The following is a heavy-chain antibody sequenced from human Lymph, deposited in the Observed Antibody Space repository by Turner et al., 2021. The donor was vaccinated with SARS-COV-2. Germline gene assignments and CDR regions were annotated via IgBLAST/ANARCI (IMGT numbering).Heavy chain of an antibody. CDR2: IYSSGST. D-gene: IGHD5-18*01. V-gene: IGHV4-39*01. J-gene: IGHJ4*02. CDR1: GGSVTSSSYY. CDR3: ARQGWLRGYFDY. Sequence: QVQLQESGPGLVKPSETLSLTCTVSGGSVTSSSYYWGWIRQPPGKGLEWIENIYSSGSTYYNPSLKSRVTISVDTSKNQFSLKLSSVTAADTAVYYCARQGWLRGYFDYWSQGTLVTVSS.